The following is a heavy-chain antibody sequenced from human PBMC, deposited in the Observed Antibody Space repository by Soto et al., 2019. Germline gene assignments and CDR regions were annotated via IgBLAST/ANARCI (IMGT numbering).Heavy chain of an antibody. Sequence: EVQLVESGGALVQPGGSLRLSCAASGFTFSSYWMHWVRQAPGKGLVWVSRINGDGSTTTYADSEKGRFIISRDNAKNMLYLQMNSLTAEDTAVYYCARPRYDGSGTPFDHWGQGTLVTVSS. V-gene: IGHV3-74*01. J-gene: IGHJ4*02. CDR1: GFTFSSYW. CDR3: ARPRYDGSGTPFDH. CDR2: INGDGSTT. D-gene: IGHD3-22*01.